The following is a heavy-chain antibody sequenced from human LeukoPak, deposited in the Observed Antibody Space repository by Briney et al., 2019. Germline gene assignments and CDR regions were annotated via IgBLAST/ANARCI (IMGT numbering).Heavy chain of an antibody. CDR2: IYYSGST. CDR1: GGSISSYY. V-gene: IGHV4-59*12. J-gene: IGHJ4*02. Sequence: PSETLSLTCTVSGGSISSYYWSWIRQPPGKGLEWIGYIYYSGSTNYNPSLKSRVTISVDTSKNQFSLKLSSVTAADTAVYYCARGAIQRWYYFDYWGQGTLVTASS. CDR3: ARGAIQRWYYFDY. D-gene: IGHD1-1*01.